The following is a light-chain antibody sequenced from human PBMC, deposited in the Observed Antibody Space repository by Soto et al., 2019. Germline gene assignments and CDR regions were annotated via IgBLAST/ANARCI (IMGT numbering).Light chain of an antibody. CDR3: CSYAGSYTWV. CDR1: SSDVGGYNY. V-gene: IGLV2-11*01. J-gene: IGLJ3*02. CDR2: DVS. Sequence: QSALTQPRSVSGSPGQSVTISCTGTSSDVGGYNYVSWYQQHPGKAPKLMIYDVSKRPSGVPHRFSGSKSGNTASLTISGLQADDEADYYCCSYAGSYTWVFGGGTKVTVL.